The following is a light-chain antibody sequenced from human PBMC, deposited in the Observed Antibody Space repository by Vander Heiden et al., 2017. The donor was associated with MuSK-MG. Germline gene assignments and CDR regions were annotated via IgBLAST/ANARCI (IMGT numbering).Light chain of an antibody. Sequence: SYELTQPTSVSVPPGQTARITCSGDTLTKQYAYWYQQKAGQAPQLVIYKDIERPSGIPVRFSGSNSGTTVTLTISGVQAEDEADYYCQSSDSSGNYVIFGGGTKLNVL. CDR3: QSSDSSGNYVI. V-gene: IGLV3-25*03. J-gene: IGLJ2*01. CDR1: TLTKQY. CDR2: KDI.